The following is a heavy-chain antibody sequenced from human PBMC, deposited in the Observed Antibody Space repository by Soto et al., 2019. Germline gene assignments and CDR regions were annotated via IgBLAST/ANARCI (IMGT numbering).Heavy chain of an antibody. CDR1: GGSVNGYY. J-gene: IGHJ5*02. Sequence: SETLSLTCAVYGGSVNGYYWNWIRQPPGKGLEWIGEINHTGRTPYNPPLKSRVTMSVDTSKNQFSRRLSPVTAADTAIYYCATRITVFGLLIPPFDPWGQGTQVTVSS. D-gene: IGHD3-3*01. CDR3: ATRITVFGLLIPPFDP. V-gene: IGHV4-34*01. CDR2: INHTGRT.